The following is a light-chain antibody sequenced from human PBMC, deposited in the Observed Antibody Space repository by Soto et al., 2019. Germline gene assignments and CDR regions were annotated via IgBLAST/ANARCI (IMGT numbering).Light chain of an antibody. CDR2: EVS. J-gene: IGLJ1*01. CDR1: TSDVGTFGL. V-gene: IGLV2-14*01. Sequence: QSVLTHSASVSGCPGQSITISCSGTTSDVGTFGLVSWYQQHPGKAPNLIIYEVSNRPSGVSYRFSGSKSGNTASLTISGLQAEDEADYYCSSYTSSNTLHYVFGSGTKVTVL. CDR3: SSYTSSNTLHYV.